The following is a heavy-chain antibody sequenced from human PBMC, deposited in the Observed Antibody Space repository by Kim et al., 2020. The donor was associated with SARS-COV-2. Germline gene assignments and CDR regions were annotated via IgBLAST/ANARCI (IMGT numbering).Heavy chain of an antibody. CDR2: ISGYNGNT. J-gene: IGHJ1*01. D-gene: IGHD3-10*01. CDR3: ARDPNVFYGSGSSGYFQF. V-gene: IGHV1-18*01. CDR1: GYAFTSYA. Sequence: ASVKVSCKTSGYAFTSYAITWVRQAPGQGLEWMGWISGYNGNTKYAQKFQGRVTMTTDTSTSTAYMELRSLRSDDTAVYYCARDPNVFYGSGSSGYFQFWGQGTLVTVSS.